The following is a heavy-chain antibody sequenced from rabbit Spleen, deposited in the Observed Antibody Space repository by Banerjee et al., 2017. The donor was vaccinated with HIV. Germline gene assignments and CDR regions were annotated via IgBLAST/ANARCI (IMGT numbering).Heavy chain of an antibody. CDR2: IYTGSGTT. Sequence: QQLVESGGGLVKPGASLTLTCKASGFSFSSGYDMCWVRQAPGKGLEWIGYIYTGSGTTYYATWAKGRFTISKTSSTTVTLQMTSLTAADTATYFCARDAGSYDYIDVYFNLWGPGTLVTVS. D-gene: IGHD8-1*01. J-gene: IGHJ4*01. CDR3: ARDAGSYDYIDVYFNL. CDR1: GFSFSSGYD. V-gene: IGHV1S40*01.